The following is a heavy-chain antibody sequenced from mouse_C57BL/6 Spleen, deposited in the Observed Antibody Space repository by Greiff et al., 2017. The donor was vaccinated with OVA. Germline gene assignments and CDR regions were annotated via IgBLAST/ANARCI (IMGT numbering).Heavy chain of an antibody. Sequence: VQLQQSGPELVKPGASVKISCKASGYAFSSSWMNWVKQRPGKGLEWIGRIYPGDGDTNYNGKFKGKATLTADKSSSTAYMQLSSLTSEDSAVYFCARYLHPVMDYWGQGTSVTVSS. CDR2: IYPGDGDT. J-gene: IGHJ4*01. D-gene: IGHD2-1*01. V-gene: IGHV1-82*01. CDR1: GYAFSSSW. CDR3: ARYLHPVMDY.